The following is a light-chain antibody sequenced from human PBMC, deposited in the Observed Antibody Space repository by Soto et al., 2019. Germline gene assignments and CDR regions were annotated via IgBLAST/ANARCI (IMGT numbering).Light chain of an antibody. CDR3: QQYDKYST. CDR2: KAS. V-gene: IGKV1-5*03. J-gene: IGKJ1*01. Sequence: DIQMTQYPSTLSGSVGDRVTITCRASQTISSWLAWYQQKPGKAPKLLIYKASTLKSGVPSRFSGSVSGTEFTLTVTSLQPDDFATYFCQQYDKYSTFGHGTKLDIK. CDR1: QTISSW.